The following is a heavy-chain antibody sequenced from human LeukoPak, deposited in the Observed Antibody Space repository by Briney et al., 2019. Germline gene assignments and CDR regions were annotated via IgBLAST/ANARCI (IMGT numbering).Heavy chain of an antibody. V-gene: IGHV1-8*01. Sequence: RASVKVSCKASGYTFTSYDINWVRQATGQGLEWMGWMNPNSGNTGYAQKFQGRVTMTGDTSISTAYMELSSLRSEDTAVYYCARMSYYDSSGDNWFDPWGQGTLVTVSS. CDR3: ARMSYYDSSGDNWFDP. D-gene: IGHD3-22*01. J-gene: IGHJ5*02. CDR1: GYTFTSYD. CDR2: MNPNSGNT.